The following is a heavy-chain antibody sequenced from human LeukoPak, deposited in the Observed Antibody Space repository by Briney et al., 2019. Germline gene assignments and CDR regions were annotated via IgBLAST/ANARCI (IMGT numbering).Heavy chain of an antibody. CDR2: FDPEDGET. V-gene: IGHV1-24*01. D-gene: IGHD6-13*01. CDR1: GYTLTELS. Sequence: ASVKVSCKVSGYTLTELSMHWVRQAPGKGLEWMGGFDPEDGETIYAQKFQGRVTMTEDTSTDTAYMELSSLRSEDTAVYYCATFGIAAAKYWFDPWGLGTLVTVSS. J-gene: IGHJ5*02. CDR3: ATFGIAAAKYWFDP.